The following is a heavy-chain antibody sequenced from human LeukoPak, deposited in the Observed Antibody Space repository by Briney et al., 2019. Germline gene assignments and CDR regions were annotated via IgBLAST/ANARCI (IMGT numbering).Heavy chain of an antibody. J-gene: IGHJ5*02. Sequence: PSETLSLTCTVSGGSISSGGYYWSWIRQHPGKGLEWIGYIYYSGSTYYNPSVKSRVTISVDTSKNQFPLKLSSVTAADTAVYYCARGGGSCYSCWFDPWGQGTLVTVSS. D-gene: IGHD2-15*01. V-gene: IGHV4-31*03. CDR3: ARGGGSCYSCWFDP. CDR2: IYYSGST. CDR1: GGSISSGGYY.